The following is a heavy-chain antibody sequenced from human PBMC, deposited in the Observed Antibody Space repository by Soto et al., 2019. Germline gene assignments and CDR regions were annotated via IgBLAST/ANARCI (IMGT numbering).Heavy chain of an antibody. CDR2: INHSGST. CDR3: ARVGSQGSGSYYNQPYYYYYYMDV. Sequence: ASETLSLTCAVYGGSFSGYYWSWIRQPPGKGLEWIGEINHSGSTNYNPSLKSRVTISVDTSKNQFSLKLSSVTAADTAVYYCARVGSQGSGSYYNQPYYYYYYMDVWGKGTTVTVSS. V-gene: IGHV4-34*01. D-gene: IGHD3-10*01. J-gene: IGHJ6*03. CDR1: GGSFSGYY.